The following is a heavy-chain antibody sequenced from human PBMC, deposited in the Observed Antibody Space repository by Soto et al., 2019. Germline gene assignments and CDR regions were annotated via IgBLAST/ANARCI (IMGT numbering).Heavy chain of an antibody. CDR3: ARVLPFLEWLLSDYYYYGMDV. V-gene: IGHV1-18*01. CDR2: ISAYNGNT. CDR1: GYTFTSYG. Sequence: ASVKVSCNASGYTFTSYGISWVRQAPGQGLEWMGWISAYNGNTNYAQKLQGRVTMTTDTSTSTAYMELRSLRSDDTAVYYCARVLPFLEWLLSDYYYYGMDVWGQGTTVTVSS. D-gene: IGHD3-3*01. J-gene: IGHJ6*02.